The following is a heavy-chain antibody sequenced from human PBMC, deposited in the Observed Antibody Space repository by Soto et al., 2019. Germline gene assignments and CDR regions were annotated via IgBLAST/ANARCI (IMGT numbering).Heavy chain of an antibody. CDR2: IIPILGIA. J-gene: IGHJ4*02. CDR3: ARARRIAAAAFDY. CDR1: GGTFSSYT. D-gene: IGHD6-13*01. Sequence: SVKVSCKASGGTFSSYTISWVRQAPGQGLEWMGRIIPILGIANYAQKFQGRVTITADKSTSTAYMELSSLRSEDTAVYYCARARRIAAAAFDYWGQGTLVTVSS. V-gene: IGHV1-69*02.